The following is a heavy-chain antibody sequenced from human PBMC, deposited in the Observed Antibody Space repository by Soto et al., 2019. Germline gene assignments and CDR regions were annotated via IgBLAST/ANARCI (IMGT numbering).Heavy chain of an antibody. V-gene: IGHV4-59*01. CDR3: ARGGIVVVPAAVWFDP. D-gene: IGHD2-2*01. J-gene: IGHJ5*02. CDR2: IYYSGST. Sequence: QVQLQESGPGLVKPSETLSLTCTVSGGSISSYYWSWIRQPPGKGLEWIGYIYYSGSTNYNPSLKSRVTLSVDTSKNQFSLKLSAVTAADTAVYYCARGGIVVVPAAVWFDPWGQGTLVTVSS. CDR1: GGSISSYY.